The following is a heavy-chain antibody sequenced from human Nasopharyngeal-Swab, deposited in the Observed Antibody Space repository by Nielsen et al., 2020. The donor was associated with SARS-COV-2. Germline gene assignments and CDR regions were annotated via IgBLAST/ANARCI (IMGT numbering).Heavy chain of an antibody. CDR1: GFTFSDHY. CDR2: IKNKANSYTT. Sequence: GESLKISCAASGFTFSDHYMDWVRQAPGKGLEWVGRIKNKANSYTTEYAASVKGRFTLSRDDSKNSLYLHMNSLKIEDTAVYYCARPIDYWGQGTLVTVSS. V-gene: IGHV3-72*01. J-gene: IGHJ4*02. CDR3: ARPIDY.